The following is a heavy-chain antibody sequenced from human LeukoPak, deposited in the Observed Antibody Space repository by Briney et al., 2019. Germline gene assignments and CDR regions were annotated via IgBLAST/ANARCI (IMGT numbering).Heavy chain of an antibody. J-gene: IGHJ4*02. D-gene: IGHD5-18*01. CDR2: ISSSSTI. V-gene: IGHV3-48*01. CDR1: GFTFSTYS. Sequence: GSLRLSCAASGFTFSTYSMNWVRQAPGKGLEWVSYISSSSTIYYADSVKGRFTISRDNAKNSLYLHMNNLRAEDTAVYYCATYSRTSMVSGNYWGQGTLVTVSS. CDR3: ATYSRTSMVSGNY.